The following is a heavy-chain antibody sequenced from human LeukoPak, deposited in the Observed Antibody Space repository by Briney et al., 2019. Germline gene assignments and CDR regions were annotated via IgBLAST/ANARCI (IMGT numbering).Heavy chain of an antibody. CDR3: ARDRDHYDSSGYYMFHAFDI. CDR1: GGSISSGDYY. V-gene: IGHV4-30-4*01. Sequence: SETLSLTCTVSGGSISSGDYYWSWIRQPPGKGLEWIGYIYYSGSTYYNPSLKNRVTISVDTSKNQFSLKLSSVTAADTAVYYCARDRDHYDSSGYYMFHAFDIWGQGTMVTVSS. D-gene: IGHD3-22*01. J-gene: IGHJ3*02. CDR2: IYYSGST.